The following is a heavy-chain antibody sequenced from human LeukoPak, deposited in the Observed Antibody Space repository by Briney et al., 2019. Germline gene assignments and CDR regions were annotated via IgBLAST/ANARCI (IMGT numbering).Heavy chain of an antibody. CDR3: ARAHIVVVPAAIGAFGI. CDR1: AGSISSSNW. J-gene: IGHJ3*02. Sequence: SETLSLTCAVSAGSISSSNWWSWVRQPPGKGLEWIGEIYHSGSTNYNPSLKSRVTISVDKSKNQFSLKLSSVTAADTAVYYCARAHIVVVPAAIGAFGIWGQGTMVTVSS. CDR2: IYHSGST. V-gene: IGHV4-4*02. D-gene: IGHD2-2*02.